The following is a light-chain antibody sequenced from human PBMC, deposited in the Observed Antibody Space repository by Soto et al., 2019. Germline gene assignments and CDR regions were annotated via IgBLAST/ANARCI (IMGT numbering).Light chain of an antibody. J-gene: IGKJ5*01. CDR1: QSISSY. V-gene: IGKV1-39*01. CDR2: AAS. Sequence: DIQMTQSPSSLSASVGDRVTITCRASQSISSYLNSYQQKPGKAPKLLIYAASSLQSGVPSRFSGSGSGTDFTLTISSLQPEDFATYYCQQSYSTPPITFGQGTRLEIK. CDR3: QQSYSTPPIT.